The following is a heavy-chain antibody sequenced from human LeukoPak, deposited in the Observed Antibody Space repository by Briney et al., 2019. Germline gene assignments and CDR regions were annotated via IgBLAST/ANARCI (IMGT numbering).Heavy chain of an antibody. Sequence: SETLSLTCTVSGGSISSSSYYWGWIRQPPGEGLEWIGSIYYSGSTYYNPSLKSRVTISVDTSKNQFSLKLSSVTAADTAVYYCVKGGGSGWTIDYWGQGTLVTVSS. D-gene: IGHD6-19*01. CDR1: GGSISSSSYY. CDR2: IYYSGST. J-gene: IGHJ4*02. V-gene: IGHV4-39*01. CDR3: VKGGGSGWTIDY.